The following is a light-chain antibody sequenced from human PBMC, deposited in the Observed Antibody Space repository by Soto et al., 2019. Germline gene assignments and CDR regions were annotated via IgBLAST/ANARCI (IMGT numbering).Light chain of an antibody. J-gene: IGKJ5*01. CDR1: QSLRSS. V-gene: IGKV3-15*01. CDR3: QQYNNWPPIT. Sequence: ETLMTQSPDTLSVSLGERATLSCRASQSLRSSLAWYQQKPGQAPRLLIYDASTRATGIPARFSGSGSGTDFTLTISSLQSGDSAVYYCQQYNNWPPITFGQGTRLEI. CDR2: DAS.